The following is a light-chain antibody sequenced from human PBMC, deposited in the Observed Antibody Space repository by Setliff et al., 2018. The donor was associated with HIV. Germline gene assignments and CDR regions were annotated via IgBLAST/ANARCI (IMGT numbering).Light chain of an antibody. V-gene: IGLV2-11*01. Sequence: QSALTQPRSVSGSPGQSVTISCTGTTSDVGVYNYISWYQQHPGKAPKLMIYDVNERPSGVPDRFSGSKSGNTASLTISGLQAEDEADYYCCSYAGSYTYVFGTGTKVTVL. CDR2: DVN. CDR3: CSYAGSYTYV. J-gene: IGLJ1*01. CDR1: TSDVGVYNY.